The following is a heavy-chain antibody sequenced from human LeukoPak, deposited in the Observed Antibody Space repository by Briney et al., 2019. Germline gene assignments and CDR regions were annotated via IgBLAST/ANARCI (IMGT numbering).Heavy chain of an antibody. V-gene: IGHV4-34*01. Sequence: PSETLSLTCAVYGGSFSGYYWSWIRQPPGKGLEWIGEINHSGSTNYNPSLKSRVTISVDTSKNQFSLKLSSVTAADTAVYYCARDRADSSGWENYFDYWGQGTLVTVSS. J-gene: IGHJ4*02. CDR1: GGSFSGYY. CDR3: ARDRADSSGWENYFDY. D-gene: IGHD6-19*01. CDR2: INHSGST.